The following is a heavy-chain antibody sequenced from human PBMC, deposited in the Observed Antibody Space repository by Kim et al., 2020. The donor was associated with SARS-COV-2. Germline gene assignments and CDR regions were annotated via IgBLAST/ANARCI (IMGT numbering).Heavy chain of an antibody. V-gene: IGHV5-51*01. Sequence: SPSSEGQVTISADKSISTAYLQWSSLKASDTAMYYCARRYGDYADFNYWGQGTLVTVSS. CDR3: ARRYGDYADFNY. J-gene: IGHJ4*02. D-gene: IGHD4-17*01.